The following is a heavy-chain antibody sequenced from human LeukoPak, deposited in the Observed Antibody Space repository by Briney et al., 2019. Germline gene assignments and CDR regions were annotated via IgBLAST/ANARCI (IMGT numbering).Heavy chain of an antibody. CDR3: ARLRVHSSGWYWYFDY. D-gene: IGHD6-19*01. CDR2: IIAYNGNT. V-gene: IGHV1-18*01. J-gene: IGHJ4*02. Sequence: ASVKVSCKASGYTFTSYGISWVRQATGQGREEMVWIIAYNGNTNYAHKFQGRITMTTDTSASTAYMELRSLRFDDPAVYYCARLRVHSSGWYWYFDYWGRGTLVSVSS. CDR1: GYTFTSYG.